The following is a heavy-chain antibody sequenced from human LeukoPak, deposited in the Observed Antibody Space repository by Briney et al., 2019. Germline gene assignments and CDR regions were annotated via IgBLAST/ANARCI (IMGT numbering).Heavy chain of an antibody. V-gene: IGHV3-23*01. CDR3: AKVGDSSGYIYYFDY. CDR2: ISGSGGST. D-gene: IGHD3-22*01. Sequence: PGGSLRLSCAASGFTFSSYAMRWVRQAPGKGLEWVSAISGSGGSTYYADSVKGRFTISRDNSKNTLYLQMNSLRAEDTAVYYCAKVGDSSGYIYYFDYWGQGTLVTVSS. CDR1: GFTFSSYA. J-gene: IGHJ4*02.